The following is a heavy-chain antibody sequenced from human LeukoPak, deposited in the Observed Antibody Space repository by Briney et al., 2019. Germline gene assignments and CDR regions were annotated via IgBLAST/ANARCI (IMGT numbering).Heavy chain of an antibody. J-gene: IGHJ4*02. D-gene: IGHD1-26*01. CDR3: AKDRSIGTYYTFDH. CDR1: GFTFSDYA. Sequence: PGGSLRLSCATSGFTFSDYAMTWVRQAPGKGLEWVATISGSGIMTYYADSVKGRFTVSGGNSKNMVYLQMNSLTAADTAVYYCAKDRSIGTYYTFDHWGQGTLVTVSS. CDR2: ISGSGIMT. V-gene: IGHV3-23*01.